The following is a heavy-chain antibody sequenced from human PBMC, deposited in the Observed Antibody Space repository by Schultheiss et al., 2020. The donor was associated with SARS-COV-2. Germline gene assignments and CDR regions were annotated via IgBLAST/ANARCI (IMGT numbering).Heavy chain of an antibody. J-gene: IGHJ4*02. D-gene: IGHD3-10*01. V-gene: IGHV3-48*03. CDR3: ARDLRITMVRGVN. Sequence: GGSVRLSCAASGFTFSSYEMNWVRQAPGKGLEWVSYISSSGSTIYYADSAKGRFTISRDNAKNSLYLQMNSLRAEDTAVYYCARDLRITMVRGVNWGQGTPVTVSS. CDR1: GFTFSSYE. CDR2: ISSSGSTI.